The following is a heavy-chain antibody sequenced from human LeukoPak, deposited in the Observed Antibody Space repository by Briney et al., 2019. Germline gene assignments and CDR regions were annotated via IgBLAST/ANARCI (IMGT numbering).Heavy chain of an antibody. D-gene: IGHD6-13*01. CDR2: IYYSGST. J-gene: IGHJ3*02. Sequence: PSETLSLTCIASGGSISSYYWSWIRQPPGKGLEWIAYIYYSGSTYDNPSLKSRVTISLDTSKNQFSLKLISVTAADTAVDYCARALTYSSSSVSAFDIWGQGTMVTVSS. CDR3: ARALTYSSSSVSAFDI. V-gene: IGHV4-59*01. CDR1: GGSISSYY.